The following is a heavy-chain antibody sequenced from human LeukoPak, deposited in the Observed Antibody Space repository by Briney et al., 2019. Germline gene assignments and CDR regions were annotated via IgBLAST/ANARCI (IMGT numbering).Heavy chain of an antibody. J-gene: IGHJ4*02. CDR1: AFTVSIYA. CDR3: ARDRPLPDY. Sequence: GGSLRLSWAASAFTVSIYAMHCARQDPGKGLEWVAVVSYDGSNKYYAESVKVRFTISRDNYKNTLYLQMNSLRAEDTAVYYCARDRPLPDYWGQGTLVTVSS. CDR2: VSYDGSNK. V-gene: IGHV3-30-3*01.